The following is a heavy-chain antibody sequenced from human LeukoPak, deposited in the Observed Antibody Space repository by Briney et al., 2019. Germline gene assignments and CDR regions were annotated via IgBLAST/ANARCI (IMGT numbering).Heavy chain of an antibody. J-gene: IGHJ4*02. V-gene: IGHV3-30-3*01. CDR2: VSYDGSNK. CDR3: ATIGDRRTGELYRIDY. D-gene: IGHD7-27*01. Sequence: GGSLRLSCAACGFTFSNYAMHWVRQAPGKGLEWVAVVSYDGSNKYYADSVKGRFTISRDNSKNTLYLQMNSLRAEDAAIYYCATIGDRRTGELYRIDYWGQGTLVTVFS. CDR1: GFTFSNYA.